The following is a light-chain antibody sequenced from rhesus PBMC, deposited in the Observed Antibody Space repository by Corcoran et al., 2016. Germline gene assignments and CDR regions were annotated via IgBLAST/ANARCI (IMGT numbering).Light chain of an antibody. V-gene: IGKV1S14*01. CDR1: QDIINY. CDR3: QQHNSYPPT. Sequence: DIQMTQSPSSLSASVGDTVTITCRASQDIINYLAWYQQKPGKAPKTRIYSTSDLESGVPSRFNGSGAGTEFTLTISSLQPEDFAIYYCQQHNSYPPTFGQGTKVEIK. J-gene: IGKJ1*01. CDR2: STS.